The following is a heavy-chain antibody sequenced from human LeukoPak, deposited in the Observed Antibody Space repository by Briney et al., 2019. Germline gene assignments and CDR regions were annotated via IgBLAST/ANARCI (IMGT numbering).Heavy chain of an antibody. D-gene: IGHD3-10*01. V-gene: IGHV4-39*07. J-gene: IGHJ3*02. CDR1: GGSIRSTSNY. CDR3: ARDPIRGKDAFDI. Sequence: SETLSLTCTVSGGSIRSTSNYWAWIRQAPGRGPEWIGIINYTGSTYYNPSLGSRVTMSVDTSKSQFSLKLDSVTAADTAVYFCARDPIRGKDAFDIWGQGTQVTASS. CDR2: INYTGST.